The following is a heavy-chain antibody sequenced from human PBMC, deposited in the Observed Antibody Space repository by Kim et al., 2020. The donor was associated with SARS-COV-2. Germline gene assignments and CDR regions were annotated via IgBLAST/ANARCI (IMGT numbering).Heavy chain of an antibody. V-gene: IGHV1-3*01. CDR3: ARDILTGRHYYYYGMDV. CDR2: INAGNGNT. Sequence: ASVKVSCKASGYTFTSYAMHWVRQAPGQRLEWMGWINAGNGNTKYSQKFQGRVTITRDTSASTAYMELSSLRSEDTAVYYCARDILTGRHYYYYGMDVWGQGTTVTVSS. J-gene: IGHJ6*02. D-gene: IGHD3-9*01. CDR1: GYTFTSYA.